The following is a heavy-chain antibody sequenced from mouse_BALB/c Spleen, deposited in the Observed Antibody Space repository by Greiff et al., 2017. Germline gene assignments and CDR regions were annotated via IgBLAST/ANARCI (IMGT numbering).Heavy chain of an antibody. CDR3: ARDRGTAFYAMDY. D-gene: IGHD3-1*01. Sequence: VESGGGLVKPGGSLKLSCAASGFTFSDYYMYWVRQTPEKRLEWVATISDGGSYTYYPDSVKGRFTISRDNAKNNLYLQMSSLKSEDTAMYYCARDRGTAFYAMDYWGQGTSVTVSS. CDR1: GFTFSDYY. J-gene: IGHJ4*01. CDR2: ISDGGSYT. V-gene: IGHV5-4*02.